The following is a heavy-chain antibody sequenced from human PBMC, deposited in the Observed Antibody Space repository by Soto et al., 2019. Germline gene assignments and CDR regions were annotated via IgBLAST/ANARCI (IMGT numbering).Heavy chain of an antibody. D-gene: IGHD3-22*01. V-gene: IGHV3-23*01. J-gene: IGHJ3*02. CDR1: GFTFSSYA. Sequence: LRLSCAASGFTFSSYAMSWVRQAPGKGLEWVSAISGSGGSTYYADSVKGRFTISRDNSKNTLYLQMNSLRAEDTAVYYCAKDRHRSAYYYDSSGYYDAFDIWGQGTMVTVSS. CDR3: AKDRHRSAYYYDSSGYYDAFDI. CDR2: ISGSGGST.